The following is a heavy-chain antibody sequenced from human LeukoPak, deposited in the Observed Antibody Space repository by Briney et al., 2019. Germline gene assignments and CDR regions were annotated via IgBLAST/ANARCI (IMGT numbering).Heavy chain of an antibody. CDR3: AREFHCSGGSCFGYDY. D-gene: IGHD2-15*01. CDR1: GGSVSSGSYY. CDR2: IYYSGST. Sequence: SETLSLTCTVSGGSVSSGSYYWSWIRQPPGKGLEWIGYIYYSGSTSYNPSLKSRVTISVDTSKNQFSLKLSSVTAADTAVYYCAREFHCSGGSCFGYDYWGQGTLVTVSS. J-gene: IGHJ4*02. V-gene: IGHV4-61*01.